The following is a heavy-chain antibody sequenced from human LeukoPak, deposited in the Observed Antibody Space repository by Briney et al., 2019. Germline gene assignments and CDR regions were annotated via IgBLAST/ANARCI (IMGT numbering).Heavy chain of an antibody. J-gene: IGHJ4*02. CDR3: AKGDRAYIYGYFDY. CDR1: GFTFSSYA. V-gene: IGHV3-30-3*01. CDR2: ISYDGSNK. D-gene: IGHD5-18*01. Sequence: PGGSLRLSCAASGFTFSSYAMHWVRQAPGKGLEWVAVISYDGSNKYYADSVKGRFTISRDNSKNTLYLQMNSLRAEDTAVYYCAKGDRAYIYGYFDYWGQGTLVTVSS.